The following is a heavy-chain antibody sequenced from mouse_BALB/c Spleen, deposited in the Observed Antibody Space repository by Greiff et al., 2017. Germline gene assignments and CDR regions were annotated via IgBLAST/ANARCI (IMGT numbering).Heavy chain of an antibody. CDR3: ARIFRFAY. V-gene: IGHV5-6-5*01. CDR1: GFTFSSYA. J-gene: IGHJ3*01. CDR2: ISSGGST. Sequence: EVQLVESGGGLVKPGGSLKLSCAASGFTFSSYAMSWVRQTPEKRLEWVASISSGGSTYYPDSVKGRFTISRDNARNILYLQMSSLRAEDTAMYYCARIFRFAYWGQGTLVTVSA.